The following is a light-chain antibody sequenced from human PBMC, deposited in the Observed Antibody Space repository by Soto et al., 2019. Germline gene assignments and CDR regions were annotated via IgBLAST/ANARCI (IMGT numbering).Light chain of an antibody. V-gene: IGKV1-39*01. Sequence: DIQMTQYKSSLSASVGDRVTITCRASQTISSNLNWYQQKPGKVPKLLIYAASSLQSGVPSRFSGSGSGTDFTLTISSLQPEDFATYYCQQSYSTPQTFGQGAKV. J-gene: IGKJ1*01. CDR2: AAS. CDR1: QTISSN. CDR3: QQSYSTPQT.